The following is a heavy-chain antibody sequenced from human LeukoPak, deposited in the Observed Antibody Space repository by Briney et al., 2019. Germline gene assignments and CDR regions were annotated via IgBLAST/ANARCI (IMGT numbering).Heavy chain of an antibody. J-gene: IGHJ4*02. CDR3: ARATTVTTYLDY. CDR2: INSDGSST. D-gene: IGHD4-17*01. CDR1: GFTFSSYW. Sequence: GGSLRLSCAASGFTFSSYWMHWVRQAPGKGLVWVSRINSDGSSTSYADSVKGRFTISRDNAKNTLYLQMNSLRAEDTGVYYCARATTVTTYLDYWGQGTLVTVSS. V-gene: IGHV3-74*01.